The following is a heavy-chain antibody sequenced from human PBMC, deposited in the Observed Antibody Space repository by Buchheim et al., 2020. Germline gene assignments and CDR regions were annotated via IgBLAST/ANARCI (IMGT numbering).Heavy chain of an antibody. CDR1: GGSISSGDYY. J-gene: IGHJ4*02. V-gene: IGHV4-30-4*01. CDR2: IYYSGST. Sequence: QVQLQESGPGLVKPSQTLSLTCTVSGGSISSGDYYWSWIRQPPGKGLEWIGYIYYSGSTYYNPSLKSRVTISVDTSKIQFSLKLSSVTAADTAVYYCARGISRYYYDSSGYYPPYYFDYWGQGTL. CDR3: ARGISRYYYDSSGYYPPYYFDY. D-gene: IGHD3-22*01.